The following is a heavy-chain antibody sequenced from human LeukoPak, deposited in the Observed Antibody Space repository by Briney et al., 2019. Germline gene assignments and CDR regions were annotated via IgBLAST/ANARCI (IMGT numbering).Heavy chain of an antibody. D-gene: IGHD6-13*01. CDR3: ARHRSPSSSWYEGWFDP. CDR2: TYYSGST. V-gene: IGHV4-39*01. Sequence: PSETLSLTCTVSGGSISSSSYYWGWIRQPPGKGLEWIGSTYYSGSTYYNPSLKSRVTISVDTSKNQFSLKPSSVTAADTAVYYCARHRSPSSSWYEGWFDPWGQGTLVTVSS. J-gene: IGHJ5*02. CDR1: GGSISSSSYY.